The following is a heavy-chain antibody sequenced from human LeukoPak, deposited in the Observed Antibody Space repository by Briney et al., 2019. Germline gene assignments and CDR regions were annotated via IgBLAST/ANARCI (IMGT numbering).Heavy chain of an antibody. CDR3: ARGPSNYDYYYGMDV. CDR2: INHSGST. J-gene: IGHJ6*02. Sequence: PSETLSLTCAVYGGSFSGYYWSWIRQPPGKGLEWIGEINHSGSTNYNPSLKSRVTISVDTSKNQFSLKLSSVTAADTAVYYCARGPSNYDYYYGMDVWGQGTTVTVSS. D-gene: IGHD4-11*01. CDR1: GGSFSGYY. V-gene: IGHV4-34*01.